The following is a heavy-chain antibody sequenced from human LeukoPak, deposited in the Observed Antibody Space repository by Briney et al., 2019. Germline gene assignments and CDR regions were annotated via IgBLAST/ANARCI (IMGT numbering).Heavy chain of an antibody. CDR2: ISSSSSYI. V-gene: IGHV3-21*01. CDR1: GFTFSSYS. D-gene: IGHD6-13*01. CDR3: ARERKAAAGTGAFDI. J-gene: IGHJ3*02. Sequence: GGSLRLSCAASGFTFSSYSMNWVRQAPGKGLEWVSSISSSSSYIHYADSVKGRFTISRDYAKNSLYLQMNSLRAEDTAVYYCARERKAAAGTGAFDIWGQGTMVTVSS.